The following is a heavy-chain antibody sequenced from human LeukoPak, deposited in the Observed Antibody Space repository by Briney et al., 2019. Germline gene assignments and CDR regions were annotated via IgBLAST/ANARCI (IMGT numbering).Heavy chain of an antibody. CDR1: GGSFSGYY. Sequence: SETLSLTCAVYGGSFSGYYWSCIRQPPGKGLEWIGEINHSGSTNYNPSLKSRVTISVDTSKNQCSLKLSSVTAADTAVYYCARSSRRGYSYGYRAHDYIDYWGQGTLVTVSS. J-gene: IGHJ4*02. CDR3: ARSSRRGYSYGYRAHDYIDY. V-gene: IGHV4-34*01. CDR2: INHSGST. D-gene: IGHD5-18*01.